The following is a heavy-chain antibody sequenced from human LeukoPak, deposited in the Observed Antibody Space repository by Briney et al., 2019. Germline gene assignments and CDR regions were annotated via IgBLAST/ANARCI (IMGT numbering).Heavy chain of an antibody. CDR1: GGSISSSSYY. Sequence: SETLSLTCTVSGGSISSSSYYWGWIRQPPGKGLEWIGSIYYSGSTYYNPSLKSRVTISVDTSKNQFSLKLSSVTAADTAVYYCARLMTTVTPYNWFDPWGQGTLVTVSS. CDR3: ARLMTTVTPYNWFDP. J-gene: IGHJ5*02. CDR2: IYYSGST. V-gene: IGHV4-39*07. D-gene: IGHD4-17*01.